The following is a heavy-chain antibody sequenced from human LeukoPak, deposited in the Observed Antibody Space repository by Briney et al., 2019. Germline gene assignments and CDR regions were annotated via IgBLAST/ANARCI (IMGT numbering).Heavy chain of an antibody. Sequence: NPSETLSLTCTVPGGSISPYYWSWIRQPPGKGLEWIGYIYYSGSTNYNPSLKSRVTISLDTSKNQFSLQLSSVTAADTAVYYCARSTWLLDKWGQGTLVTVSS. CDR1: GGSISPYY. CDR2: IYYSGST. V-gene: IGHV4-59*01. D-gene: IGHD3-22*01. CDR3: ARSTWLLDK. J-gene: IGHJ4*02.